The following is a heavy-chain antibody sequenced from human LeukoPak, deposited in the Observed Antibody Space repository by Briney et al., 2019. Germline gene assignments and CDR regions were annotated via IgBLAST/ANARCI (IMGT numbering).Heavy chain of an antibody. CDR1: GFTFSSYA. CDR3: AREGLERHLALDS. Sequence: GGSLRLSCAASGFTFSSYAMSWFRKPPGTGLEWLSSIATSGTYYTSSVKGRFTISRDDSKNMLFLQMNSLTADDTAVYFCAREGLERHLALDSWGQGTLVTVSS. V-gene: IGHV3-23*01. J-gene: IGHJ4*02. CDR2: IATSGT. D-gene: IGHD1-1*01.